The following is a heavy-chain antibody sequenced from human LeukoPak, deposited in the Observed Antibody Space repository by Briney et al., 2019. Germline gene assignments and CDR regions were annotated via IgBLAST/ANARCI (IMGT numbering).Heavy chain of an antibody. CDR3: ATIMYYGSGSYRAHFDY. V-gene: IGHV1-3*03. J-gene: IGHJ4*02. CDR2: INAGNGNT. CDR1: GYTFTTYI. Sequence: ASVKVSCKASGYTFTTYIIHWVRPAPGQRLEWMGWINAGNGNTKYSQEFQGRVTMTEDTSTDTAYMELSSLRSEDTAVHYCATIMYYGSGSYRAHFDYWGQGTLVTVSS. D-gene: IGHD3-10*01.